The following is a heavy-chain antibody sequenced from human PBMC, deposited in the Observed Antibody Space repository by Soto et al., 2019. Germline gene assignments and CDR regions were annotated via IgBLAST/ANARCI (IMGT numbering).Heavy chain of an antibody. D-gene: IGHD2-2*02. V-gene: IGHV1-46*01. CDR1: GYTFTSYY. Sequence: GASVKVSCKASGYTFTSYYMHWVRQAPGQGLEWMGMINPSGGSTSYAQKFQGRVTMTRDTSTSTVYMELNSLRAEDTAVYYCARILCSSTSCYTFDYWGQGTLVTVSS. J-gene: IGHJ4*02. CDR2: INPSGGST. CDR3: ARILCSSTSCYTFDY.